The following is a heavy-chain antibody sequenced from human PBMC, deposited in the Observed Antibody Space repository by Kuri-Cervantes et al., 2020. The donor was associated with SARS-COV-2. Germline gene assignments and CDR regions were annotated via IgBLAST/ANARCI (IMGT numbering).Heavy chain of an antibody. J-gene: IGHJ2*01. V-gene: IGHV3-23*01. Sequence: GESLKISCAASGFTFRTYAMSWVRQAPGKGLVWVSSFCGGGGSTYYADSVKGRFTISRDNSKNTLYLQMNSLRAEDTAVYYCAKDRPDIADWYFDLWGRGTLVTVSS. D-gene: IGHD2-15*01. CDR1: GFTFRTYA. CDR3: AKDRPDIADWYFDL. CDR2: FCGGGGST.